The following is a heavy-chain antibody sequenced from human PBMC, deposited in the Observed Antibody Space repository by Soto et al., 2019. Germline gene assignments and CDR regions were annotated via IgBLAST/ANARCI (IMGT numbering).Heavy chain of an antibody. Sequence: GGSRILSSSSSGLRFSSHCMEWVRLAPGKGLEWVAATTYDGGIKHYVDSVKGRFTISRDNSKNTLYLQMNSLRVEDTATYYCAGALENPYFYYGLNVWGQGTTVTVSS. V-gene: IGHV3-30*03. CDR3: AGALENPYFYYGLNV. J-gene: IGHJ6*02. D-gene: IGHD1-1*01. CDR1: GLRFSSHC. CDR2: TTYDGGIK.